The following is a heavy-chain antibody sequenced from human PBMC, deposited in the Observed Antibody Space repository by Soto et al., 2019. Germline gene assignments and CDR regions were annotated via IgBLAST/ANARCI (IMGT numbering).Heavy chain of an antibody. V-gene: IGHV3-23*01. CDR3: VRGGSRCSTRGSFDC. CDR1: GFSFSNYA. CDR2: ISGSGGSA. J-gene: IGHJ3*01. D-gene: IGHD2-2*01. Sequence: GGSLRLPCAASGFSFSNYAMNWVRQAPGKGLEWVSVISGSGGSASYADSVQGRFTISRDNSNNTLYLQMNSLRAEDTAIYSGVRGGSRCSTRGSFDCWRRGTMFAIAS.